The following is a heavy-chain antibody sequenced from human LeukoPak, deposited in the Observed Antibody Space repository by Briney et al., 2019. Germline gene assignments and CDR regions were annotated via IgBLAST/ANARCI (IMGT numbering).Heavy chain of an antibody. V-gene: IGHV3-23*01. Sequence: GGSLRLSCAASGFTFSSHGMDWVRQAPGMGLEWVSGVSPSGDITYYADSVKGRFAISRDNSRNTVYFQLNSLRADDTAVYYCAKDIDWGRFDVWGRGTLITVSS. D-gene: IGHD7-27*01. J-gene: IGHJ2*01. CDR1: GFTFSSHG. CDR3: AKDIDWGRFDV. CDR2: VSPSGDIT.